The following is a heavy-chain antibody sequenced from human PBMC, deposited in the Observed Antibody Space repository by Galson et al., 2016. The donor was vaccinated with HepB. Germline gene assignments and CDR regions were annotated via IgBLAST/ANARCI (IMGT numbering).Heavy chain of an antibody. D-gene: IGHD6-19*01. CDR1: GGSISSYY. CDR2: IYYSGST. CDR3: ASPPHSSGWNYYYGMDV. V-gene: IGHV4-59*08. Sequence: SETLSLTCTVSGGSISSYYWSWIRQPPGKALEWIGYIYYSGSTNYNPSLKSRVTISLDTSKNQFSLKLSPVTAADTAVYYCASPPHSSGWNYYYGMDVWGQGTTVTVSS. J-gene: IGHJ6*02.